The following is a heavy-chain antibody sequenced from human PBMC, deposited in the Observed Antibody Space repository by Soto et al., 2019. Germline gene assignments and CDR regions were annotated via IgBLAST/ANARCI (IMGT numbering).Heavy chain of an antibody. D-gene: IGHD3-22*01. J-gene: IGHJ4*02. CDR1: GFTFRNQD. CDR2: ISGRGGVT. CDR3: AKDRQFRSYYESAGHYND. V-gene: IGHV3-23*01. Sequence: EVQLLESGGGLVQPGGSLRLTCVGSGFTFRNQDMRWVRQAPGKGLEGVSGISGRGGVTYYADSVKGRFTISRANSKNTLYLQMNNLRANDTAVYYCAKDRQFRSYYESAGHYNDWGQGTLVTVSS.